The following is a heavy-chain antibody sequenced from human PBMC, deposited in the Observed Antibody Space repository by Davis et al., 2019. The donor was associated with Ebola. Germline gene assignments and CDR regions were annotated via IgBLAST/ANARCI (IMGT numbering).Heavy chain of an antibody. CDR3: ARSVVRGVIFYFDS. D-gene: IGHD3-10*01. Sequence: MPSETLSLTCAVYGGSFSGYYWSWIRQPPGKGLEWIGEINHSGSTNYNPSLKSRVIISVDTSKSQFSLKLSSVTAADTAVYFCARSVVRGVIFYFDSWGQGTLVTVSS. J-gene: IGHJ4*02. CDR1: GGSFSGYY. V-gene: IGHV4-34*01. CDR2: INHSGST.